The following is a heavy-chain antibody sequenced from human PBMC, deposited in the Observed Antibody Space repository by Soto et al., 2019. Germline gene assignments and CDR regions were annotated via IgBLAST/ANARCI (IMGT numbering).Heavy chain of an antibody. CDR2: INQSGSR. CDR1: GGSFSGYY. Sequence: PSETLSLTCAVNGGSFSGYYWTWIRQCPGKGLEWVGEINQSGSRKYNPSLKSRVTMSVDTSKNHFSLPMTPVTAADTAVYYCARNGSYYDFWSGHYSGRGMDVWAQGNTVT. V-gene: IGHV4-34*01. D-gene: IGHD3-3*01. J-gene: IGHJ6*02. CDR3: ARNGSYYDFWSGHYSGRGMDV.